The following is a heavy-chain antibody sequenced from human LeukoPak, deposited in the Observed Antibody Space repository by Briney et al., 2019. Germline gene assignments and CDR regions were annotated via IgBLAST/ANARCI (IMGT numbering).Heavy chain of an antibody. CDR3: ARAFTIFGVVIKIRAFDI. Sequence: EASVKVSCNASGYTFTGYYMHWVRQAPGQGLEWVSWINPNSGGTNYAQKFQGRVTMTRDTSISTAYMELSRLRSDDTAVYYCARAFTIFGVVIKIRAFDIWGQGTMVTVSS. D-gene: IGHD3-3*01. J-gene: IGHJ3*02. V-gene: IGHV1-2*02. CDR2: INPNSGGT. CDR1: GYTFTGYY.